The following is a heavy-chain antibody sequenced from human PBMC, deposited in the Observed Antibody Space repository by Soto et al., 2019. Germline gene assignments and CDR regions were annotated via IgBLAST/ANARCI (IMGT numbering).Heavy chain of an antibody. D-gene: IGHD1-26*01. CDR1: GFTFSSYW. Sequence: PGGSLRLSCAASGFTFSSYWMFWVRQAPGKGLVWVSHINSDGSSITYADSVKGRFTISRDNTENSLYLQMNSLRDEDTAVYSCATDLNWENFWGQGTLVTVSS. CDR2: INSDGSSI. V-gene: IGHV3-74*03. J-gene: IGHJ4*02. CDR3: ATDLNWENF.